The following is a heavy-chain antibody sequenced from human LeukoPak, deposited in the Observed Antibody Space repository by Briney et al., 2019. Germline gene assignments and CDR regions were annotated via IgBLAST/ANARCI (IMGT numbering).Heavy chain of an antibody. Sequence: SETLSLTCTVSGGSISSYYWSWIRQPPGKGLEWIGYIYYSGRTNYNPSLKSRVTISVDTSKNQFSLKLSSVTAADTAVYYCARDCGGDCSLDYWGQGTLVTVSS. J-gene: IGHJ4*02. D-gene: IGHD2-21*02. V-gene: IGHV4-59*01. CDR3: ARDCGGDCSLDY. CDR2: IYYSGRT. CDR1: GGSISSYY.